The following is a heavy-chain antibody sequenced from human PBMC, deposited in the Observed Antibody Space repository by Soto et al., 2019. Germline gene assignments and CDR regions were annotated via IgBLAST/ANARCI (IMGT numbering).Heavy chain of an antibody. CDR1: GGTFNTYT. V-gene: IGHV1-69*01. Sequence: QVQLVQSGAEVKKPGSSVKVSCKASGGTFNTYTISWVRQVPGQGLEWMGGIMPLYAKPTYAQPFLGRLTIAADEHTSTVSMELSSLRSEDTAIFYCASLNNWSSGDGRIDVWGRGTAVSVSS. CDR2: IMPLYAKP. CDR3: ASLNNWSSGDGRIDV. J-gene: IGHJ6*02. D-gene: IGHD1-26*01.